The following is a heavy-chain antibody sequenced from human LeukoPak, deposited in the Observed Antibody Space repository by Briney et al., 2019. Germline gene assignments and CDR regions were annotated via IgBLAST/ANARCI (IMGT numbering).Heavy chain of an antibody. CDR1: GGSISSYY. CDR3: ARGSSGYSYG. J-gene: IGHJ4*02. Sequence: SKTLSLTCTVSGGSISSYYWSWIRQPPGKGLEWIGYISYSGSTNYNPSLKSRVTISVDTSKNQFSLKLSSVTAADTAVYYCARGSSGYSYGWGQGTLVTVSS. V-gene: IGHV4-59*01. CDR2: ISYSGST. D-gene: IGHD5-18*01.